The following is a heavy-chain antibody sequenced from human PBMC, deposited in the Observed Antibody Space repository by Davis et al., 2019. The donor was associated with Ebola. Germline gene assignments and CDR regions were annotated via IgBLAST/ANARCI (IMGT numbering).Heavy chain of an antibody. CDR3: AREEMATITYFDY. J-gene: IGHJ4*02. CDR2: INHSGST. CDR1: GGSFSGHY. Sequence: SETLSLTCAVYGGSFSGHYWTWNRQPPGKGLEWIGEINHSGSTNYNPSLKSRVTISVDTSKNQFSLKLSSVTAADTAVYYCAREEMATITYFDYWGQGTLVTVSS. V-gene: IGHV4-34*01. D-gene: IGHD5-24*01.